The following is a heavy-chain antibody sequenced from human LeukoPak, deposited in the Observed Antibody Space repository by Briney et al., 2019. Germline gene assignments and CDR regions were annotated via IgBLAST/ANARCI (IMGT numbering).Heavy chain of an antibody. J-gene: IGHJ4*02. Sequence: EASVKVSCKASGGTFSSYAISWVRQAPGQGLEWMGWISAYNGNTNYAQKLQGRVTMTTDTSTSTAYMELRSLRSDDTAVYYCARNPGGGWLDYWGQGTLVTVSS. CDR3: ARNPGGGWLDY. CDR1: GGTFSSYA. D-gene: IGHD3-16*01. V-gene: IGHV1-18*01. CDR2: ISAYNGNT.